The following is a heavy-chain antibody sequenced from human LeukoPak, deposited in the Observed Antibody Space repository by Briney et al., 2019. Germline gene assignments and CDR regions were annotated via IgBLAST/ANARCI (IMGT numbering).Heavy chain of an antibody. V-gene: IGHV3-74*01. J-gene: IGHJ4*02. Sequence: GGSLRLSCAASGSTFSSYWMHWVRQAPGKGLVWVSRINRDGSVTNYADSVKGRFTISRDNAKNSLYLQMNSLRAEDTAVYYCARDPASTIFGVVTPFDYRGQGTLVTVSS. CDR2: INRDGSVT. CDR3: ARDPASTIFGVVTPFDY. CDR1: GSTFSSYW. D-gene: IGHD3-3*01.